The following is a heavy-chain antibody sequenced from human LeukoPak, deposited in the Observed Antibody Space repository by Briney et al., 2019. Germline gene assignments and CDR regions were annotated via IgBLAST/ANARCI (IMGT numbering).Heavy chain of an antibody. CDR2: LSWNGATV. D-gene: IGHD3-10*01. CDR3: AKDIGIALRGATFEN. Sequence: GESLRLSCAASGFTFYDYAMHWVRQAPGKGLEWVSGLSWNGATVGYADSVKGRFTISRDNTKNSLYLQMSSLKTEDTALYYCAKDIGIALRGATFENWGQGTLVTVSS. V-gene: IGHV3-9*01. CDR1: GFTFYDYA. J-gene: IGHJ4*02.